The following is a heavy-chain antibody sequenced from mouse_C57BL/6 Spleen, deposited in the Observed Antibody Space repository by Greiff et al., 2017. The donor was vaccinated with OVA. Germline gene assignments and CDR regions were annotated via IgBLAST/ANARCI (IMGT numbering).Heavy chain of an antibody. CDR2: IYPGSGST. Sequence: QVQLQQPGAELVKPGASVKMSCKASGYTFTSYWITWVKQRPGQGLEWIGDIYPGSGSTNYNEKFKSKATLTVDTSSSTAYMQLSSLTSEDSAVYYCARSFKRDDYAMDYWGQGTSVTVSS. V-gene: IGHV1-55*01. D-gene: IGHD3-3*01. CDR1: GYTFTSYW. J-gene: IGHJ4*01. CDR3: ARSFKRDDYAMDY.